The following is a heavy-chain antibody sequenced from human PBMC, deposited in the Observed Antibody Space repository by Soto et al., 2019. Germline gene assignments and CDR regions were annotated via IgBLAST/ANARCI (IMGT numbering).Heavy chain of an antibody. Sequence: EVQLLESGGGLEQPGGSLRLSCVGSGHTFHNYAMTWVRQAPGKGLEWVSGISGSGGSTYYADSVRGRFTISRDESKNTLYLQMNSLRAEDTAVYYCAKVSRGIGVVPAALNWGQGTRVTVSS. J-gene: IGHJ4*02. CDR1: GHTFHNYA. D-gene: IGHD2-2*01. CDR2: ISGSGGST. V-gene: IGHV3-23*01. CDR3: AKVSRGIGVVPAALN.